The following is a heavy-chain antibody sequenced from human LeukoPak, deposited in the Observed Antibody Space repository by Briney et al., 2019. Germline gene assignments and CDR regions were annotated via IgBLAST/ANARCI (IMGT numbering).Heavy chain of an antibody. D-gene: IGHD4-17*01. Sequence: GASVKVSCKASGYTFTGYYMHWVRQAPRQGLEWMGWINPNSGGTNYAQKFQGRVTMTRDTSISTAYMELSRLRSDDTAVYDCARDQHRYGDYGVHGGNDYWGQGTLVTVSS. CDR2: INPNSGGT. V-gene: IGHV1-2*02. CDR3: ARDQHRYGDYGVHGGNDY. J-gene: IGHJ4*02. CDR1: GYTFTGYY.